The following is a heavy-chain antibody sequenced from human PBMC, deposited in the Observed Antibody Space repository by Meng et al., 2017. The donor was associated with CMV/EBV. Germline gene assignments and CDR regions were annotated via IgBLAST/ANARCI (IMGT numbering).Heavy chain of an antibody. Sequence: SVKVSCKASGGTFSSYAISWVRQAPGQGLEWMGGIIPIFGTANYAQKFQGRVTITTDESMSTAYMELSSLRSEDTAVYYCARGGFRNYYDSSGYTKDAFDIWGQGTMVTVSS. J-gene: IGHJ3*02. D-gene: IGHD3-22*01. CDR1: GGTFSSYA. CDR2: IIPIFGTA. CDR3: ARGGFRNYYDSSGYTKDAFDI. V-gene: IGHV1-69*05.